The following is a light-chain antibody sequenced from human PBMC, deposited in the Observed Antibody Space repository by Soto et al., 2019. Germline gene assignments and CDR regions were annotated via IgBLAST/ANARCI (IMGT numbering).Light chain of an antibody. V-gene: IGLV2-14*01. Sequence: QSALTQPASVSGSAGQSITISCSGTMRDVGAYNLVSWYQQHPGTAPKLIIYEVRNRPSGISSRFSGSRSGNTASLTISGLQSEDEGDYYCSAYTARSPLVFGGGTKLTV. J-gene: IGLJ3*02. CDR2: EVR. CDR1: MRDVGAYNL. CDR3: SAYTARSPLV.